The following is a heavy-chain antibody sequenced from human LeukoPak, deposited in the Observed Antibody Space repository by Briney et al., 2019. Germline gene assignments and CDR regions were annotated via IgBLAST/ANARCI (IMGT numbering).Heavy chain of an antibody. D-gene: IGHD2-2*03. Sequence: GGSLRLSCEASGYTFSNYWMSWVRQAPGQGLEWVANIKPDKSEKNYVETVKGRVTISTDKAKNTLYLQMNSLRAEDTAVYYCAGGRGYCGSTTCHWYYVDYWGQGTLVTVSS. CDR2: IKPDKSEK. CDR3: AGGRGYCGSTTCHWYYVDY. CDR1: GYTFSNYW. J-gene: IGHJ4*02. V-gene: IGHV3-7*04.